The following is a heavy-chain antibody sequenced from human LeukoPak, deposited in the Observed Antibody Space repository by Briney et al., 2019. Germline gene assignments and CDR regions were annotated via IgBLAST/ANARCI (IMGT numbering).Heavy chain of an antibody. CDR1: GFTFSNYG. CDR2: ISYEGSTS. V-gene: IGHV3-30*18. J-gene: IGHJ4*02. D-gene: IGHD3-10*01. CDR3: AKGSGNGYGSGPFDY. Sequence: GTSLRLSCAASGFTFSNYGMQWVRQAPGKGLEGVAVISYEGSTSYYADSVKGRFTISRDNSKNTVSLQMSSLRAEDTALYYCAKGSGNGYGSGPFDYWGQGTLVTVSS.